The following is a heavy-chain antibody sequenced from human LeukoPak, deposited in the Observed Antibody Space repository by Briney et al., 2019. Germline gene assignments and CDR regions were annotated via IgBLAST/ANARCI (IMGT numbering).Heavy chain of an antibody. V-gene: IGHV1-3*01. CDR2: INAGNGNT. Sequence: ASVKVSCKASGGTFSSYAISWVRQAPGQRLEWMGWINAGNGNTKYSQKFQGRVTITRDTSASTAYMELSSLRSEDTAVYYCARDLEAIFGVVISYGMDVWGQGTTVTVSS. J-gene: IGHJ6*02. D-gene: IGHD3-3*01. CDR3: ARDLEAIFGVVISYGMDV. CDR1: GGTFSSYA.